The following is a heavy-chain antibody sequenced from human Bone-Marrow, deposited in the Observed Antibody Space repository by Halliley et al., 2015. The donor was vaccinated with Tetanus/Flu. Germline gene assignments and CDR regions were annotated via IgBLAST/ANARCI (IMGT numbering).Heavy chain of an antibody. Sequence: TLSLTCTASGGSITNSGYYWGWIRQPPGKGLEWIGNLYYLGNTYYNPSLKSRVTISVDTSRNQFSLKLNSVSAADTAVYYCARLDYSNFCFDYWGQGTLVTVSS. V-gene: IGHV4-39*01. CDR3: ARLDYSNFCFDY. CDR2: LYYLGNT. CDR1: GGSITNSGYY. J-gene: IGHJ4*02. D-gene: IGHD4-4*01.